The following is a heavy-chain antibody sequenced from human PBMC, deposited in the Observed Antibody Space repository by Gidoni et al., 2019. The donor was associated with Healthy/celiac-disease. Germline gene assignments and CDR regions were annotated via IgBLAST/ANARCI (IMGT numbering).Heavy chain of an antibody. Sequence: EVQLVESGGGLVKPGGSLRLSCAASGFTFSNAWLNCVRQASGTGMEWVGRIKSKTDGGTTDYAAPVKGRFTISRDDSKNTLYLQMNSLKTEDTAVYYCTTAMYYDFWSGYYGDGEENPDAFDIWGQGTMVTVSS. CDR1: GFTFSNAW. D-gene: IGHD3-3*01. V-gene: IGHV3-15*07. J-gene: IGHJ3*02. CDR2: IKSKTDGGTT. CDR3: TTAMYYDFWSGYYGDGEENPDAFDI.